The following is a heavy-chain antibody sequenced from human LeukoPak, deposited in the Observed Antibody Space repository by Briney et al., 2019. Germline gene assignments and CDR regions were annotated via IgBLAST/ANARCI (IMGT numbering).Heavy chain of an antibody. D-gene: IGHD2-15*01. Sequence: ASVKVSCKASGYTFTNYYIHWVRQAPGQGLEWMGIINPSGASTSYAQKFQGRVTMTRDTSTSTVYMELSNLSSDDTAVYYCARVGYCSGGSCYYLIYWGQGTLVTVSS. J-gene: IGHJ4*02. CDR2: INPSGAST. V-gene: IGHV1-46*01. CDR1: GYTFTNYY. CDR3: ARVGYCSGGSCYYLIY.